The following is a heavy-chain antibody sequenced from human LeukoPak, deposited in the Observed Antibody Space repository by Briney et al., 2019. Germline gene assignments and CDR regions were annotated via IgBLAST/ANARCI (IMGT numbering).Heavy chain of an antibody. Sequence: GGSLRLSCAASGFIFSNYWMGWVRQAPGKGLEWVANIKRDGSEKYYVDSVKGRFTISRGNAQNSLYLQMNSLRAEDTAVYYCARDKEAAVDFWSGYYPLWGQGTLVTVSS. CDR3: ARDKEAAVDFWSGYYPL. D-gene: IGHD3-3*01. J-gene: IGHJ4*02. CDR2: IKRDGSEK. V-gene: IGHV3-7*01. CDR1: GFIFSNYW.